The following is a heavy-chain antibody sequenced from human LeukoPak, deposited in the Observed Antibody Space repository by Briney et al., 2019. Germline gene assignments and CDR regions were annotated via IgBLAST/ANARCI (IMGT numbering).Heavy chain of an antibody. J-gene: IGHJ5*02. CDR2: IYPGDSDT. D-gene: IGHD6-13*01. V-gene: IGHV5-51*01. CDR3: ARRVGLSSWEGTWFDP. Sequence: GESLKISCKGSGYSFISYWIGWVRQMPGKGLEWRGIIYPGDSDTRYSPSFQGQVTISADKSSSTAYLQWSSLKASDTAMYYCARRVGLSSWEGTWFDPWGQGTLVTVSS. CDR1: GYSFISYW.